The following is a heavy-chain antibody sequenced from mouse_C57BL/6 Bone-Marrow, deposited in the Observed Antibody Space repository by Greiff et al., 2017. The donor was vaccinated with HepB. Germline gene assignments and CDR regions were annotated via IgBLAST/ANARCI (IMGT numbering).Heavy chain of an antibody. CDR2: IDPSDSYI. J-gene: IGHJ3*01. CDR3: ARWASLLSWLAY. D-gene: IGHD1-1*01. V-gene: IGHV1-50*01. CDR1: GYTFTSYW. Sequence: QVQLKQPGAEFVKPGASVKLSCKASGYTFTSYWMQWVKQRPGQGLEWIGEIDPSDSYINYNQKFKGKATLTVDTSSSTAYMQLSSLTSEESAVYYCARWASLLSWLAYWGQGTLVTVSA.